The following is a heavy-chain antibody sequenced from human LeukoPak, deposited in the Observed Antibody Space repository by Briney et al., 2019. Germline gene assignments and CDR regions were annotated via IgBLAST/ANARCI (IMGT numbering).Heavy chain of an antibody. D-gene: IGHD4-17*01. CDR1: GGSISNYY. J-gene: IGHJ5*02. CDR2: IYYSGSA. CDR3: ARHYGP. V-gene: IGHV4-59*08. Sequence: SETLSLTCTVSGGSISNYYWSWIRQPPGKGLEWIGYIYYSGSANYNPSLKSRVTISVDTSKNQFSLKLSSVTAADTAVYYCARHYGPWGQGTLVTVPS.